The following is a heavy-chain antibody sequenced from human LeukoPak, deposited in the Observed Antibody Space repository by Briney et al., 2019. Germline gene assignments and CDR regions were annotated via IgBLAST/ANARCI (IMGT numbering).Heavy chain of an antibody. Sequence: SETLSLTCAVYGESFSGQCWTWIRQPPGKGLEWIGESTHSGSTNYNPSLKSRVIISVDTSKNQFSLQLTSVTAADTAVYHCARGRTGAAALDFWGPGTLVTVSS. CDR3: ARGRTGAAALDF. J-gene: IGHJ4*02. V-gene: IGHV4-34*01. D-gene: IGHD6-25*01. CDR2: STHSGST. CDR1: GESFSGQC.